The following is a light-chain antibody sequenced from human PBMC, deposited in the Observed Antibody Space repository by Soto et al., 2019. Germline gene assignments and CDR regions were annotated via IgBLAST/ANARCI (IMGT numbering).Light chain of an antibody. CDR2: EVT. CDR1: RSDIGGYNY. CDR3: SSYSTSTSLVV. V-gene: IGLV2-14*01. J-gene: IGLJ2*01. Sequence: QSALTQPASVSGSPGQSITISCTGTRSDIGGYNYVSWYQQHPDKAPKLIIYEVTNRPSGVSNRFSGSKSGSTASLTVSGLQAEDEADYYCSSYSTSTSLVVFGAGTKLTVL.